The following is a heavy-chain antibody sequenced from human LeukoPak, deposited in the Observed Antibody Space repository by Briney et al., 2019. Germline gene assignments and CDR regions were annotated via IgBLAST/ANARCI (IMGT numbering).Heavy chain of an antibody. CDR3: ARVVGNYVWGSYRPEGCFDS. J-gene: IGHJ4*02. V-gene: IGHV1-18*01. CDR1: GYTFTSYA. CDR2: INMYNGNT. Sequence: ASVKVSCKASGYTFTSYAISWVRQAPGQGPGWMGWINMYNGNTNYAQKLQGRVTMTTDTSTSTAYMELRSLRSDDTAVYYCARVVGNYVWGSYRPEGCFDSWGQGTLVTVSS. D-gene: IGHD3-16*02.